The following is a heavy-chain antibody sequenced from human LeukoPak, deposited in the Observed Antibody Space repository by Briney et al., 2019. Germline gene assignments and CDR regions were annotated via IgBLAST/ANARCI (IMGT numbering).Heavy chain of an antibody. Sequence: GGTLRLSCAASRFTFSTYGVSWVRQAPGKGLEWVSAISGSGGSTYYADSVKGRFTISRDNSKNTLYLQMNSLRAEDTAVYYCAKDRRRYCSSTSCPDAFDIWGQGTMVTVSS. V-gene: IGHV3-23*01. CDR3: AKDRRRYCSSTSCPDAFDI. CDR2: ISGSGGST. J-gene: IGHJ3*02. D-gene: IGHD2-2*01. CDR1: RFTFSTYG.